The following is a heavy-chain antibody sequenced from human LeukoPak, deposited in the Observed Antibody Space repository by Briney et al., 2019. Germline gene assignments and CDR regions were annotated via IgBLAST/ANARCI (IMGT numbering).Heavy chain of an antibody. CDR2: IYTSGST. Sequence: SETLSLTCTVSGGSISSYYWSWIRQPAGKGLEWIGRIYTSGSTNYNPSLKSRVTMSVDTSKNQFSLKLSSVTAADPAVYYCARSGYSSGWISYWGQGTLVTVSS. CDR1: GGSISSYY. CDR3: ARSGYSSGWISY. D-gene: IGHD6-19*01. J-gene: IGHJ4*02. V-gene: IGHV4-4*07.